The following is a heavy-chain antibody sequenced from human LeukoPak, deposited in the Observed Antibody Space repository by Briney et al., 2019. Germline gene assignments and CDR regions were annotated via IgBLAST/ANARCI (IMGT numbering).Heavy chain of an antibody. V-gene: IGHV4-30-4*07. CDR1: GGSISRSGYS. J-gene: IGHJ5*02. Sequence: MSSETLSLTCAVSGGSISRSGYSWSWIRQPPGKGLEWIGYIYYTGSTYYNPSLKSRLTISLDTSKNQFSLKLSSVTAADTAVYYCARGESLNWFDPWGQGTLVTVSS. CDR2: IYYTGST. CDR3: ARGESLNWFDP.